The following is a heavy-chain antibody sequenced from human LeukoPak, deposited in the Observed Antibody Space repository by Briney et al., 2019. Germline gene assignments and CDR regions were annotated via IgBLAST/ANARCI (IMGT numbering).Heavy chain of an antibody. CDR1: GFTFSSYA. CDR3: TTYLELYGDYVLSYGMDV. J-gene: IGHJ6*02. CDR2: IKSKTDGGTT. Sequence: PGGSLRLSCAASGFTFSSYAMHWVRQAPGKGLEWVGRIKSKTDGGTTDYAAPVKGRFTISRDDSKNTLYLQMNSLKTEDTAVYYCTTYLELYGDYVLSYGMDVWGQGTTVTVSS. D-gene: IGHD4-17*01. V-gene: IGHV3-15*01.